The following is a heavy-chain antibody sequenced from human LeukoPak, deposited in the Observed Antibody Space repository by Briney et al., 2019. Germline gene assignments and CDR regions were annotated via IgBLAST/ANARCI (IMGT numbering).Heavy chain of an antibody. CDR3: AKDPIFSGSYGVFDS. CDR2: IIDSGNSL. Sequence: GGSLRLSCAASGFTFSSCAMSWVRQAPGKGLESVSTIIDSGNSLYYADSVEGRFTISRDNSKNTLYLQMNSLRAGDTAVYYCAKDPIFSGSYGVFDSWGQGTLVTVSS. D-gene: IGHD1-26*01. J-gene: IGHJ4*02. CDR1: GFTFSSCA. V-gene: IGHV3-23*01.